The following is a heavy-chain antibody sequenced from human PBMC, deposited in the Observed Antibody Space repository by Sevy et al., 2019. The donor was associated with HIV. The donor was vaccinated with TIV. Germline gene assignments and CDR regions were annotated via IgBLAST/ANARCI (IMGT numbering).Heavy chain of an antibody. V-gene: IGHV3-30*18. CDR3: AKDGDHIHIDY. J-gene: IGHJ4*02. D-gene: IGHD2-21*01. CDR2: ISIDGSNK. Sequence: GGSLRLSCAASGFTFKYHGMHWVRQAPGKGLEWLSLISIDGSNKYYADSVKGRFTISRDNAKNTVSVQMNSLRPEDRATNYWAKDGDHIHIDYWGQRILVTVSS. CDR1: GFTFKYHG.